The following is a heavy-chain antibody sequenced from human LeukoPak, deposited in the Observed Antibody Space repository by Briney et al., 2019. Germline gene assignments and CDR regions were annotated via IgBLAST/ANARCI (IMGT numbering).Heavy chain of an antibody. CDR1: GYTFTSYG. CDR2: ISAYNGNT. V-gene: IGHV1-18*01. J-gene: IGHJ5*02. Sequence: ASVKVSCKASGYTFTSYGISWVRQAPGQGLEWMGWISAYNGNTNCAQKLQGRVTMTTDTSTSTAYMELRSLRSDDTAVYYCARDGQEGFQWLVKKTNWFDPWGQGTLVTVSS. D-gene: IGHD6-19*01. CDR3: ARDGQEGFQWLVKKTNWFDP.